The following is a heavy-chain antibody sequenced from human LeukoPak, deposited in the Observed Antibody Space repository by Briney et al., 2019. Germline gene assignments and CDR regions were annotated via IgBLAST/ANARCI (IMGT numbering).Heavy chain of an antibody. D-gene: IGHD3-22*01. CDR3: ARRDSSGYPTVDY. J-gene: IGHJ4*02. V-gene: IGHV4-4*02. CDR2: IYHSGST. CDR1: GGSISNSNW. Sequence: SETLSLTCAVSGGSISNSNWWSWVRQPPGKGLEWIGEIYHSGSTNYNPSVKSRVTISVDKSKNQFSLKLSSVTAADTAVYYCARRDSSGYPTVDYWGQGTLVTVSS.